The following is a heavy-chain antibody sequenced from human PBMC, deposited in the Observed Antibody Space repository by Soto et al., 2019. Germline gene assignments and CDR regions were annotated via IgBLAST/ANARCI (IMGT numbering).Heavy chain of an antibody. CDR1: GFTFSSYW. V-gene: IGHV3-7*03. CDR2: INQDGSEK. D-gene: IGHD3-22*01. CDR3: VRDRSGYPFDY. Sequence: HPGGSLRLSCAASGFTFSSYWMSWVRQAPGKGLEWVANINQDGSEKYYVDSVKGRFTISRDNAKNSLYLQMNSLRVEDTAVYYCVRDRSGYPFDYWGQGTLVTVSS. J-gene: IGHJ4*02.